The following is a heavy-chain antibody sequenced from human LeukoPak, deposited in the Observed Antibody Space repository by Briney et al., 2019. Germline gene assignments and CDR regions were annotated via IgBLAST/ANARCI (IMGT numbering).Heavy chain of an antibody. V-gene: IGHV3-21*06. CDR2: IRSNSRGI. D-gene: IGHD1-1*01. J-gene: IGHJ6*02. CDR1: GFTFSSYG. CDR3: ARDGASIDDQYYGLDV. Sequence: GGSLRLSCAASGFTFSSYGMHWVRQAPGKGLESVSSIRSNSRGINYADSVKGRFTISRDNDKNTVFLEMNSLRAEDTAVYYCARDGASIDDQYYGLDVWGQGTTVTVSS.